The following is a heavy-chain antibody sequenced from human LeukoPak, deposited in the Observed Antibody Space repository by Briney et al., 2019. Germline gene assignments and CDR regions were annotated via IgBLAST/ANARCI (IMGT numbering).Heavy chain of an antibody. CDR2: ITTSSSSR. J-gene: IGHJ4*02. V-gene: IGHV3-21*01. Sequence: PGGSLRLSCAASGFTFSSYTMNLVRQAPGKGLEWVSSITTSSSSRYYADSVKGRFTISRDGAKNSLYLQMNSLRPEDTAVYYCARGGYSYGSEFDDWGQGTLVTVSS. D-gene: IGHD5-18*01. CDR3: ARGGYSYGSEFDD. CDR1: GFTFSSYT.